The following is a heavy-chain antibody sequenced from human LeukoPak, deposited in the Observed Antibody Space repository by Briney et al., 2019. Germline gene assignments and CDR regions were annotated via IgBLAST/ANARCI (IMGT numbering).Heavy chain of an antibody. J-gene: IGHJ4*02. CDR3: ARGLVVVPAVSDY. Sequence: GGSLRLSCAASGFTFSSYGMHWVRQAPGKGLEWVAFIRYDGSIKYYADSVKGRFTISRDNSENTVYLQMNSLRVEDTAVYYCARGLVVVPAVSDYWGQGTLVTVSS. CDR2: IRYDGSIK. V-gene: IGHV3-30*02. D-gene: IGHD2-2*01. CDR1: GFTFSSYG.